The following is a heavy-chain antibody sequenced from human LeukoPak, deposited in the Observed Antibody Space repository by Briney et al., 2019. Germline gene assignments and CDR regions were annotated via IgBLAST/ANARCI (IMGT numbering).Heavy chain of an antibody. CDR3: ARDWMIVVVITTPNYYYGMDV. Sequence: ASVKVSCKASGGTFSSYAISWVRQAPGQGLEWMGRIIPILGIANYAQKFQGRDTITADKSTSTAYMELSSLRSEDTAVYYCARDWMIVVVITTPNYYYGMDVWGQGTTVTVSS. CDR2: IIPILGIA. CDR1: GGTFSSYA. D-gene: IGHD3-22*01. J-gene: IGHJ6*02. V-gene: IGHV1-69*04.